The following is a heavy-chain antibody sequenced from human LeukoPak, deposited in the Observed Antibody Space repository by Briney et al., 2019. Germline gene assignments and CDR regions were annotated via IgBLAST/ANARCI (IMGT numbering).Heavy chain of an antibody. CDR3: ARDLPSYDSSGYYLGY. Sequence: PGGSLRLSCAASGFTFSSYGMHWVRQAPGKGLEWVAVIWYDGSNTYYADSVKGRFTISRDNSKNTLYLQMNSLRAEDTAVYYCARDLPSYDSSGYYLGYWGQGTLVTVSS. J-gene: IGHJ4*02. V-gene: IGHV3-33*01. CDR1: GFTFSSYG. D-gene: IGHD3-22*01. CDR2: IWYDGSNT.